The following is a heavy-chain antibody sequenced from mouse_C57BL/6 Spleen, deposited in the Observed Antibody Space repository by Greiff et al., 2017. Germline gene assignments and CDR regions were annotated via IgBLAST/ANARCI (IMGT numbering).Heavy chain of an antibody. V-gene: IGHV1-64*01. D-gene: IGHD1-1*01. Sequence: VKLQQSGAELVKPGASVKLSCKASGYTFTSYWMHWVKQRPGQGLEWIGMIHPNSGSTNYNEKFKSKATLTVDKSSSTAYLQLSSLQSEDSAVYYCARYGSSYVNYWGQGTTLTVSS. CDR2: IHPNSGST. CDR3: ARYGSSYVNY. J-gene: IGHJ2*01. CDR1: GYTFTSYW.